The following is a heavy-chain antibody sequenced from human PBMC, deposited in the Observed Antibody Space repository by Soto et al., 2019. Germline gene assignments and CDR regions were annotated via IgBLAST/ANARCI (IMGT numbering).Heavy chain of an antibody. CDR2: IYYSGST. CDR3: ATTPRVAGVYFDY. V-gene: IGHV4-39*01. J-gene: IGHJ4*02. D-gene: IGHD6-19*01. Sequence: QLQLQESGPGLVKPSETLSLTCTVSGGSISSSSYYWGWIRQPPGKGLEWIGSIYYSGSTYYNPSLKSRVTISVDTSKNQFSLKLSSVTAADTAVYYCATTPRVAGVYFDYWGQGTLVTVSS. CDR1: GGSISSSSYY.